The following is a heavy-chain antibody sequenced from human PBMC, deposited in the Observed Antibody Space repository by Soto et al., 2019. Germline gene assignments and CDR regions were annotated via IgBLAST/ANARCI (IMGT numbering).Heavy chain of an antibody. D-gene: IGHD3-22*01. CDR1: VYSFAGCW. CDR3: ARQIYDSDTGPNFQYYFDS. J-gene: IGHJ4*02. CDR2: IDPIDSQT. Sequence: PGESLNISCKGSVYSFAGCWITWERQKPGKGLEWMERIDPIDSQTYYSPSFRGHVTISVTKSITTVFLQWSSLRASDTAMYYCARQIYDSDTGPNFQYYFDSWGQGTPVTVSS. V-gene: IGHV5-10-1*01.